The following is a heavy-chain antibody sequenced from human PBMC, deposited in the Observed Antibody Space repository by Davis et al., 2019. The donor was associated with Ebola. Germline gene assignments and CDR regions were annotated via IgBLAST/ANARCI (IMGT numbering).Heavy chain of an antibody. CDR2: ISSSSNYI. Sequence: GESLKISCAASGFTFSTYWMSWVRQAPGKGLEWVSFISSSSNYIYYADSVKGRFTVSRDNAKNSLYLQMNSLRAEDTALYHCARVNIAAAGTSVFDYWGQGTLVTVSS. V-gene: IGHV3-21*04. CDR3: ARVNIAAAGTSVFDY. CDR1: GFTFSTYW. D-gene: IGHD6-13*01. J-gene: IGHJ4*02.